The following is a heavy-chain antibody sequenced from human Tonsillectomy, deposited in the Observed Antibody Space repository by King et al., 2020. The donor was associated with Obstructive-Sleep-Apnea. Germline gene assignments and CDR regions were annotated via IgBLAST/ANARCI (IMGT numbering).Heavy chain of an antibody. CDR1: GFTFSSYA. V-gene: IGHV3-30-3*01. Sequence: QLVQSGGGVVQPGRSLRLSCAASGFTFSSYAMHWVRQAPGKGLEWVAVISYDGSNKYYADSVKGRFTISRDNSKKTLYLQMNSLRAEDTAVYYCVRGGYSSGWYKEGFFDYWGQGTLVTVSS. D-gene: IGHD6-19*01. CDR3: VRGGYSSGWYKEGFFDY. J-gene: IGHJ4*02. CDR2: ISYDGSNK.